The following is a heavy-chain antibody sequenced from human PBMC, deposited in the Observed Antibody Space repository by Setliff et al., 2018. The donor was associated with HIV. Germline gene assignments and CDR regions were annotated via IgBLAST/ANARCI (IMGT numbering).Heavy chain of an antibody. V-gene: IGHV3-48*01. D-gene: IGHD3-22*01. CDR3: AKDPSITMTIVIITPSFDI. CDR2: VSGASSAI. CDR1: GFTLDTYG. Sequence: PGGSLRLSCGVFGFTLDTYGMNWVRQAPGKGLEWISYVSGASSAIYYADSVKGRFTISRDTAKNTLYLQMNSLRAEDTAVYYCAKDPSITMTIVIITPSFDIWGQGTMVTVSS. J-gene: IGHJ3*02.